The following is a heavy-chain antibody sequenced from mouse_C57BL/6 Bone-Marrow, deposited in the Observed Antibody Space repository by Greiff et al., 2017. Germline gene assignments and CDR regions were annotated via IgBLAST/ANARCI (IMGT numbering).Heavy chain of an antibody. CDR3: ARFGSKGGFND. Sequence: QVQLQQPGAELVMPGASVKLSCKASGYTFTSYWMHWVKQRPGQGLEWIGEIDPSDSYTNYNQKFKGKSTLTVDKSSSTAYMQLSSLTSEDSAVYYCARFGSKGGFNDCGQGTTLTVSS. CDR2: IDPSDSYT. D-gene: IGHD1-3*01. CDR1: GYTFTSYW. V-gene: IGHV1-69*01. J-gene: IGHJ2*01.